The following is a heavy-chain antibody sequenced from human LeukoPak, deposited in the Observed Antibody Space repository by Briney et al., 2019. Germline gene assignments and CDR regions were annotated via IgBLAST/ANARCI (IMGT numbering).Heavy chain of an antibody. D-gene: IGHD4-17*01. CDR1: GFTFNLYA. Sequence: GGSLRLSCAASGFTFNLYAMNWVRQAPGKGLEWVSSINGAGNSSYYADSLRGRFTVSRDNSKNTLYPQMNSLRAEDTAVYYCAKRGLRGNWFHPWGQGTLVTVSS. CDR2: INGAGNSS. J-gene: IGHJ5*02. CDR3: AKRGLRGNWFHP. V-gene: IGHV3-23*01.